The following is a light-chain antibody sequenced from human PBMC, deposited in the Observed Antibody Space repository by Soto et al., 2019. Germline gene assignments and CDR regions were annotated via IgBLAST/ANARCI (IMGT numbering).Light chain of an antibody. CDR2: KVS. Sequence: EVAMTHAPLSLQVSLVNQASISFSSSQILVHSDGIAYLNWFHQRPGRSPRRLIYKVSNRDSGVPARFSGSGSGTDFTLKISRVEAEDVGIYYCMKGTHWPITLGHGTQLEIK. CDR1: QILVHSDGIAY. V-gene: IGKV2-30*02. CDR3: MKGTHWPIT. J-gene: IGKJ5*01.